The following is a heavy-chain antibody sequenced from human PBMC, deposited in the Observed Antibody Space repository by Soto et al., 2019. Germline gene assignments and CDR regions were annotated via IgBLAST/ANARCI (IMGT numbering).Heavy chain of an antibody. CDR1: GYTFTSYG. CDR3: AREVSMITFGGVIVPYYFDY. CDR2: ISAYNGNT. Sequence: GASVKVSCKASGYTFTSYGISWVRQAPGQGLEWMGWISAYNGNTNYAQKLQGRVTMTTDTSTSTAYMELRSLRSDDTAVYYCAREVSMITFGGVIVPYYFDYWGQGTLVTVSS. D-gene: IGHD3-16*02. V-gene: IGHV1-18*04. J-gene: IGHJ4*02.